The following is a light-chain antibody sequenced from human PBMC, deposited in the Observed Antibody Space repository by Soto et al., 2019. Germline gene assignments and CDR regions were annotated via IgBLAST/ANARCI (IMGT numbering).Light chain of an antibody. CDR1: QTISTY. CDR3: QQSFALPRT. Sequence: DLQMTQSPSSLSASIGDTVTITCRASQTISTYLNWYQQKPGRAPHLLISAASSLQSGVPSRFSGSGSGTDFILTITSLQPEDFATYFCQQSFALPRTFGQGTRLEI. V-gene: IGKV1-39*01. CDR2: AAS. J-gene: IGKJ2*01.